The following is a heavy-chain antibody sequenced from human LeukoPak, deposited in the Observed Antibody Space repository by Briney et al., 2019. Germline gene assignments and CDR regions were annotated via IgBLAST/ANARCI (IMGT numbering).Heavy chain of an antibody. CDR3: AGSGGVNDTPMDLDY. D-gene: IGHD5-18*01. CDR1: GVHISSHY. V-gene: IGHV4-59*11. J-gene: IGHJ4*02. CDR2: FSYSGST. Sequence: PSETLSLTCTVSGVHISSHYWSWIGQPPGKGLEWIGDFSYSGSTNYNPSLKSRVTISADTSKNQFSLKLSSVTAADTAVYYCAGSGGVNDTPMDLDYWGQGILVTVSS.